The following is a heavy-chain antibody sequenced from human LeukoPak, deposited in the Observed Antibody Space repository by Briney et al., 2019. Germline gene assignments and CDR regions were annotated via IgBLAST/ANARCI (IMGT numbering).Heavy chain of an antibody. V-gene: IGHV3-20*04. CDR2: INWDGGAT. CDR1: GFTFDDYG. J-gene: IGHJ4*02. Sequence: PGGSLRLSCRDFGFTFDDYGMSWVRQAPGKGLEWVSGINWDGGATFYADSVKGRFTISRDNDENSLYLQMNSLRAEDTAMYYCARDLSANWSNLGYWGQGTMVTVSS. D-gene: IGHD2-8*01. CDR3: ARDLSANWSNLGY.